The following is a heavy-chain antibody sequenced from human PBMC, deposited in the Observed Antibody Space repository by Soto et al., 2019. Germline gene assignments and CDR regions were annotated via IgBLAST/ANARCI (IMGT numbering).Heavy chain of an antibody. V-gene: IGHV1-69*01. J-gene: IGHJ3*02. CDR1: GGTFSSYA. Sequence: QVQLVQSGAEVKKPGSSVKVSCKASGGTFSSYAISWVRQAPGQGLEWMGGIIPIFGTANYAQKFQGRVTLTADESTSTANMELSSLRSEDTAVYYCATGGEQQLTDAFDIWGKGTMVTVSS. CDR2: IIPIFGTA. D-gene: IGHD6-13*01. CDR3: ATGGEQQLTDAFDI.